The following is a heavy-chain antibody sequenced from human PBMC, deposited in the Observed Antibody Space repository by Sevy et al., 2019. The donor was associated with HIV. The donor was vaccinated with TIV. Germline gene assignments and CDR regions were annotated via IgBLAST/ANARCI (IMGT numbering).Heavy chain of an antibody. Sequence: GGSLRLSCATSGFTFSTYSMNWVRQAPGKGLEWVSSISRSSTYIYYTDSVKGRFTLSRDNARNSLYLQMNSLRVDYTAVYYCARDSGYTGYDWGQGTLVTVSS. D-gene: IGHD5-12*01. CDR3: ARDSGYTGYD. CDR1: GFTFSTYS. V-gene: IGHV3-21*01. J-gene: IGHJ4*02. CDR2: ISRSSTYI.